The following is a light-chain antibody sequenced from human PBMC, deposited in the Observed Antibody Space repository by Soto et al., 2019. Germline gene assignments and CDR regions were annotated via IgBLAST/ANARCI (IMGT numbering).Light chain of an antibody. CDR1: QSVSSTY. V-gene: IGKV3D-15*01. J-gene: IGKJ4*01. CDR2: RTS. Sequence: EILMTESPYTVSLSPGERAALSCMASQSVSSTYLAWYQQKPGQAPRLLIYRTSTRATGIPDRFSGSGSGTEFTLTISSLQSEDSAVYYCQQYNNWPVTFGGGTKVDI. CDR3: QQYNNWPVT.